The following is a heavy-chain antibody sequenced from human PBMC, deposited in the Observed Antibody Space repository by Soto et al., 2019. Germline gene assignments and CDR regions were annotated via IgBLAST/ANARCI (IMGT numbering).Heavy chain of an antibody. CDR1: GFTFSNAW. D-gene: IGHD6-13*01. CDR2: IKSKTDGGTI. CDR3: TTEYSSSWYVNAFDI. Sequence: GGSLRLSCAASGFTFSNAWMSWVRQAPGKGLEWVGRIKSKTDGGTIDYAAPVKGRFTISRDDSKNTLYLQMNSLKTEDTAVYYRTTEYSSSWYVNAFDIWGQGTMVTVSS. V-gene: IGHV3-15*01. J-gene: IGHJ3*02.